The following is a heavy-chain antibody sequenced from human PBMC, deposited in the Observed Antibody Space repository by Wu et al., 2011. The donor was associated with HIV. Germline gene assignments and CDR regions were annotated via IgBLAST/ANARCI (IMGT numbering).Heavy chain of an antibody. CDR2: IIPNSGTT. V-gene: IGHV1-69*14. Sequence: QVLLVQSGAEVKKPGSSVKVSCKASGDSLTKYAFSWVRQAPGQGLEWMGGIIPNSGTTNYARKFQGRFTVTADTSTTTVHMELRSLRSEDTAVYYCARSGEAAEYYYYYMNVWGKGTQSPSP. J-gene: IGHJ6*03. CDR1: GDSLTKYA. CDR3: ARSGEAAEYYYYYMNV. D-gene: IGHD2-15*01.